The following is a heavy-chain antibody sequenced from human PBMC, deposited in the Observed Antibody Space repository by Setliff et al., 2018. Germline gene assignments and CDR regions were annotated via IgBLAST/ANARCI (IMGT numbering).Heavy chain of an antibody. CDR3: ARDWSNNYWAFDI. Sequence: PSETLSLTCAVSGGSISSSHWWSWVRQPPGKGLEWVANIKQDGGEKYYVDSVKGRFTISRDNAKDSLYLQMNSLRAEDTAVYYCARDWSNNYWAFDIWGLGTVVTVSS. J-gene: IGHJ3*02. CDR2: IKQDGGEK. CDR1: GGSISSSHW. V-gene: IGHV3-7*01. D-gene: IGHD1-1*01.